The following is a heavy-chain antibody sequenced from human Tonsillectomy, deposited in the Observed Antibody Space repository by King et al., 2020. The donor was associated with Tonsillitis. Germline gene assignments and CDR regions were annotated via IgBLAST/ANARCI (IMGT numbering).Heavy chain of an antibody. CDR2: INSDGSST. J-gene: IGHJ6*02. Sequence: VQLVESGGGLVQPGGSLRLSCAASGFTFSSYWMHWVRQAPGKGLVWVSRINSDGSSTSYADSVKGRFTISRDNAKNTLYLQMNSLIAEDTAAYYCARVGADYYHYYGMDVWGQGTTVTVSS. V-gene: IGHV3-74*01. CDR3: ARVGADYYHYYGMDV. D-gene: IGHD3-16*01. CDR1: GFTFSSYW.